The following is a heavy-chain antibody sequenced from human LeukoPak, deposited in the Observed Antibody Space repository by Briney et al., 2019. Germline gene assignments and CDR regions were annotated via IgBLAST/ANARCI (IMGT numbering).Heavy chain of an antibody. CDR2: ISGTGGNT. D-gene: IGHD6-6*01. J-gene: IGHJ6*03. CDR3: AKGEYSSSSRHYYFYYYMDV. V-gene: IGHV3-23*01. Sequence: GRSLRLSCAASGFTFSSYAMSWVRQAPGKGLEWVSGISGTGGNTFYADSVKGRFTISRDNSENKVNLQMNSLRAEDTAVYYCAKGEYSSSSRHYYFYYYMDVWGKGTTVTVSS. CDR1: GFTFSSYA.